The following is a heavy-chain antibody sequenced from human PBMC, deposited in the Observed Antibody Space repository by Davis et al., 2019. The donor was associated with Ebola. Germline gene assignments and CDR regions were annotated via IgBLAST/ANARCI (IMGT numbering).Heavy chain of an antibody. J-gene: IGHJ6*02. CDR2: ISSNGGST. CDR1: GFTFSSYA. Sequence: GESLKISCAASGFTFSSYAMHWVRQAPGKGLEYVSAISSNGGSTYYANSVKGRFTISRDNSKNTLYLQMNSLRAEDTAVYYCAKDLDVVVVAATLGYYYGMDVWGQGTTVTVSS. CDR3: AKDLDVVVVAATLGYYYGMDV. V-gene: IGHV3-64*01. D-gene: IGHD2-15*01.